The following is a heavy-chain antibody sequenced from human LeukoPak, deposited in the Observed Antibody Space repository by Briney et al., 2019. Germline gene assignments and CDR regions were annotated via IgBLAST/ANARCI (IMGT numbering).Heavy chain of an antibody. CDR2: INHSGST. D-gene: IGHD5-12*01. CDR3: ATDIGYSGYDYGY. J-gene: IGHJ4*02. Sequence: PSETLSLTCAVCGGSFSGYYWSWIRQPPGKGLEWIGEINHSGSTNYNPSLKSRVTISVDTSKNQFSLKLSSVTAADTAVYYCATDIGYSGYDYGYWGQGTLVTVSS. CDR1: GGSFSGYY. V-gene: IGHV4-34*01.